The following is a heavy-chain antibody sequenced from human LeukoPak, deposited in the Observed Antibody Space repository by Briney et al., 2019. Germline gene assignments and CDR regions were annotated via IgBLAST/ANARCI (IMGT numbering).Heavy chain of an antibody. Sequence: PGGSPRHSSAASGFNFSSYGMHRGRHAPPKRLERVTVISYDGSNKYYADSVKRRFTISRDNPTNTLYLQINSLTAENTAVYSCAKARVQYFDRLLDYRGQGTPVTDSS. CDR2: ISYDGSNK. J-gene: IGHJ4*02. D-gene: IGHD3-9*01. CDR3: AKARVQYFDRLLDY. CDR1: GFNFSSYG. V-gene: IGHV3-30*18.